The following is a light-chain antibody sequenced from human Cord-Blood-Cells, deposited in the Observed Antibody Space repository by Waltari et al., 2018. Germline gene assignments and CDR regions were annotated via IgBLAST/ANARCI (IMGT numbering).Light chain of an antibody. CDR3: QQYYSYPPT. CDR1: QGISSY. Sequence: AIRMTQSPSSFSASTGDRVTITCRASQGISSYLAWYQQKPGKAPKLLIYAASTLQSGVPSRFSGSGSGTDFTRTISCLQSEDFATYYYQQYYSYPPTFGQGTKVEIK. CDR2: AAS. J-gene: IGKJ1*01. V-gene: IGKV1-8*01.